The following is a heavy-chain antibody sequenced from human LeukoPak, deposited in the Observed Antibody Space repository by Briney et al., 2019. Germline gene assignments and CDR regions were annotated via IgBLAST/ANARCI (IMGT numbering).Heavy chain of an antibody. CDR3: AKWAYGAGRYFPNWFDP. CDR2: ISGSGGST. V-gene: IGHV3-23*01. D-gene: IGHD3-10*01. CDR1: GFTFSSYA. J-gene: IGHJ5*02. Sequence: GGSLRLSCAASGFTFSSYAMSWVRQAPGKGLEWVSAISGSGGSTYYADSVKGRFTISRDNSKNTLYLQMNSLRAEDTAVYYCAKWAYGAGRYFPNWFDPWCQGTLVTVSP.